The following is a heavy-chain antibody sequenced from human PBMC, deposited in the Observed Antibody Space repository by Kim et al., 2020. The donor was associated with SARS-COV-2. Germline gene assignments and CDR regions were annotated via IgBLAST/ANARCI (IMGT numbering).Heavy chain of an antibody. V-gene: IGHV3-48*02. CDR1: GFTFRDYS. Sequence: GGSLRLSCTASGFTFRDYSMNWVRQAPGKGLEWVSYIRSGGGAIFYPASVRGRFIISRDDAKNSLYLQMNSLRDEDTANYYCTRGLQYSFDFWGQGILVTVSS. CDR2: IRSGGGAI. CDR3: TRGLQYSFDF. D-gene: IGHD4-4*01. J-gene: IGHJ4*02.